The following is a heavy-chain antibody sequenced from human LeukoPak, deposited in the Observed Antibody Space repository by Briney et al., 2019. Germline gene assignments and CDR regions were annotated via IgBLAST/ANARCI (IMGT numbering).Heavy chain of an antibody. Sequence: PSETLSLTSTVSGGSISSYYWSWIRQPPGKGLEWIGCIYYSGSTNYNPSLKSRVTMSVDTSKNQFSLKLSSVTAADTAVYYCARLAAGLYYYGTDVWGQGTTVTVS. V-gene: IGHV4-59*08. CDR1: GGSISSYY. D-gene: IGHD2-15*01. CDR2: IYYSGST. CDR3: ARLAAGLYYYGTDV. J-gene: IGHJ6*02.